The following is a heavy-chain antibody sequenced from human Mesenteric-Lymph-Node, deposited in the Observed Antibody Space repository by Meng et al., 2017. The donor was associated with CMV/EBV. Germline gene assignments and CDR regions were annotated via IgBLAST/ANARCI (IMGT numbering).Heavy chain of an antibody. Sequence: ASVKVSCKASGYTFTGYYMHWVRQAPGQGLEWMGWINPNSGGTNYAQKFQGRVTMTRDTSISTAYMELSRLRSDDTAVYYCARYETGEWLQLNYFDYWGQGTLVTVSS. J-gene: IGHJ4*02. CDR3: ARYETGEWLQLNYFDY. CDR1: GYTFTGYY. D-gene: IGHD5-24*01. CDR2: INPNSGGT. V-gene: IGHV1-2*02.